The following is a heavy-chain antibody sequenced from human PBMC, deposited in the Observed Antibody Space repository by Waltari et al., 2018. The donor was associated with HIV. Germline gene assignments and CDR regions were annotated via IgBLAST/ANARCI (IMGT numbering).Heavy chain of an antibody. Sequence: EVRLVESGGGWVQPGGSLTLTCETSGFPFSFYWLSWVRQAPGKGLEWVANINQAGTERHYVDLVGGRFTKHRDKGNRSSFLQTNSISVEDKAGYYCATTQGSGDFDNDFDYWGQGTLV. CDR2: INQAGTER. CDR3: ATTQGSGDFDNDFDY. CDR1: GFPFSFYW. J-gene: IGHJ4*02. V-gene: IGHV3-7*01. D-gene: IGHD3-10*01.